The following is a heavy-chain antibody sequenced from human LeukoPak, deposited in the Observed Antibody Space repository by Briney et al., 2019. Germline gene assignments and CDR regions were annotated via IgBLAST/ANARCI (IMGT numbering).Heavy chain of an antibody. V-gene: IGHV1-2*02. CDR2: INPNSGGT. D-gene: IGHD6-19*01. Sequence: ASVKVSCKASGSTFTGYYIHWVRQAPGHGLEWMGWINPNSGGTNYAQNFQGRVSMTRDTSVSTAYMELRRLSSDDTAIYYCARDRALAGTNIDAFDTWGQGTMVTVSS. CDR3: ARDRALAGTNIDAFDT. CDR1: GSTFTGYY. J-gene: IGHJ3*02.